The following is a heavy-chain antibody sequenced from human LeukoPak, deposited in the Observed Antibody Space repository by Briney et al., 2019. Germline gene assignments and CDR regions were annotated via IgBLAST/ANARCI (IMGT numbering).Heavy chain of an antibody. CDR3: AGGGLWFGELPFDP. Sequence: ASMKVSCKASDYTFPTYGISWVRQAPGQGLEWMGWINAYNGDTNYAQKFQGRVTMTTDTSASTAYMELRSLRSDDTAVNYCAGGGLWFGELPFDPWGQGTLVTVSS. V-gene: IGHV1-18*01. CDR2: INAYNGDT. J-gene: IGHJ5*02. D-gene: IGHD3-10*01. CDR1: DYTFPTYG.